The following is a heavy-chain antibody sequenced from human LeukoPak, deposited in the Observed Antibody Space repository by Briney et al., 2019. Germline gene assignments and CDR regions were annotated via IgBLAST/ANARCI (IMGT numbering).Heavy chain of an antibody. CDR1: GYTFTEYA. CDR2: IIPGNDNT. CDR3: ARFGYTSSWFEKGFDY. V-gene: IGHV1-3*01. J-gene: IGHJ4*02. D-gene: IGHD6-13*01. Sequence: GASVKVSCKASGYTFTEYAIHWVRPAPGQRLEWMGWIIPGNDNTKYSQKFQGRVTITRDTSATTAYMELSSLRSEDTGIYYCARFGYTSSWFEKGFDYWGQGTLVTVSS.